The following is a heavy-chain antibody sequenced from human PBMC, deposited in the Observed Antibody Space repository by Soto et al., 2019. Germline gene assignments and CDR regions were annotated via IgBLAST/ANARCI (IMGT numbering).Heavy chain of an antibody. CDR2: ISDSGGTV. J-gene: IGHJ6*02. D-gene: IGHD3-3*01. Sequence: GGSLRLSCAASGFTFSSYEMNWVRQAPGQGLEWVSYISDSGGTVYYADSVKGRFTVSRDNAQNSVYLQMNSLRTEDTAVYYCARDLLHYDFWSGYSACFYYGMDVWGPGTTVTVSS. CDR3: ARDLLHYDFWSGYSACFYYGMDV. CDR1: GFTFSSYE. V-gene: IGHV3-48*03.